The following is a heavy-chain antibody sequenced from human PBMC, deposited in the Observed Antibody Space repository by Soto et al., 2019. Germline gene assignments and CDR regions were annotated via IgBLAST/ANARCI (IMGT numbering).Heavy chain of an antibody. Sequence: QVQLVESGGGVVQPGRSLRLSCVASSFIFSNYDMHWVRQAPGKGLEWVAVIAYDGDKKCYADFAKGRFTIAIDNSRNTLSWQMSGLRREDTSVYYCVKAAGEDKGFDYFFDYWGRGTLVSVSS. CDR1: SFIFSNYD. CDR3: VKAAGEDKGFDYFFDY. V-gene: IGHV3-30*18. J-gene: IGHJ4*02. CDR2: IAYDGDKK. D-gene: IGHD2-15*01.